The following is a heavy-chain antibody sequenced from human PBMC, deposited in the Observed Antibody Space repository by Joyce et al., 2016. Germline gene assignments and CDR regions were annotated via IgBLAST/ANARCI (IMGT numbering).Heavy chain of an antibody. J-gene: IGHJ5*02. V-gene: IGHV3-21*01. Sequence: EMQLVESGGGLVKPGGSLRLSCTGSGFTFKNYTMNWVRQAPGMGLESLSSSSSNSGYISDVDSVRGRLTISRDNAKNSLYLQMNTLRVEDTAVYYCARNYDFWSGSPFDPWGQGTQVTVSS. CDR2: SSSNSGYI. D-gene: IGHD3-3*01. CDR1: GFTFKNYT. CDR3: ARNYDFWSGSPFDP.